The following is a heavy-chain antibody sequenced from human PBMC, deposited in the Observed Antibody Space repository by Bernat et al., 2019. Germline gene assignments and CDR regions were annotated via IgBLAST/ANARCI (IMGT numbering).Heavy chain of an antibody. Sequence: QVQLVESGGGVVQPGRSLRLSCAASGFTFSSYAMHWVRQAPGNGLEWVAVISYDGSNKYYADSVKGRFTISRDNSKNTLYLQMNSLRAEDTAVYYCARDRWLYYFDYWGQGTLVTVSS. CDR1: GFTFSSYA. V-gene: IGHV3-30-3*01. CDR2: ISYDGSNK. J-gene: IGHJ4*02. D-gene: IGHD5-12*01. CDR3: ARDRWLYYFDY.